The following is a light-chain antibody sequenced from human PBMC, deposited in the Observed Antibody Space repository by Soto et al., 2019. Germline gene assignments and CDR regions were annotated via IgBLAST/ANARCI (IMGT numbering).Light chain of an antibody. CDR3: QRRSDWPIS. CDR1: QSVSTY. V-gene: IGKV3-11*01. CDR2: DAS. Sequence: EIVLTQSPATLPLSPGDRATLSCRASQSVSTYLAWYQQRPGQTPRLLMYDASKRATGIPARFSGSGSGTDFTLTISSVEPEDFAIYYCQRRSDWPISFGGGTKVEIK. J-gene: IGKJ4*01.